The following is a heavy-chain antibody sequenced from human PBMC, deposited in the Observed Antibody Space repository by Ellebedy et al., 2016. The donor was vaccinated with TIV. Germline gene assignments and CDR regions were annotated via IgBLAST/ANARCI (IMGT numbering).Heavy chain of an antibody. CDR1: GFAFSSNG. V-gene: IGHV3-21*01. CDR2: ISDSGYT. Sequence: GESLKISCAASGFAFSSNGMSWVRQTPGKGLEWVSGISDSGYTDYADSVKGRFTISRDNAKNSLFLQMNSLRAEDTAVYYCARDSDDDAFDIWGQGTMVTVSS. CDR3: ARDSDDDAFDI. J-gene: IGHJ3*02.